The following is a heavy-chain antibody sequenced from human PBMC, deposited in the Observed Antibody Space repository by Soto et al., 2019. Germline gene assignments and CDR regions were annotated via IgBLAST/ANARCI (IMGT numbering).Heavy chain of an antibody. Sequence: QVQLQQWGAGLLKPSETLSLTCAVYGGSFSGYYWSWIRQPPGKGLEWIGEINHSGSTNYNPSLKSRVTRSVDTSKNQFSLQLSAVTAADTAVYYCARGPNYYGSGSYYKIWFDPWGQGTLVTVSS. V-gene: IGHV4-34*01. CDR3: ARGPNYYGSGSYYKIWFDP. J-gene: IGHJ5*02. D-gene: IGHD3-10*01. CDR1: GGSFSGYY. CDR2: INHSGST.